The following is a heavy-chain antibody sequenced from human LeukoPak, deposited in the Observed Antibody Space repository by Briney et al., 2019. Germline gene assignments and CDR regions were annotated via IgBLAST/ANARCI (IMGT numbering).Heavy chain of an antibody. CDR3: ARGNFHSSRRIPLMDV. D-gene: IGHD6-13*01. Sequence: GASVKVSCKASGGTFSSYAISWVRQAPGQGLEWMGGIIPIFGTANYAQKFQGRVTITADESTSTAYMELSSLRSEDTAVYYCARGNFHSSRRIPLMDVWGKGTTVTVSS. CDR1: GGTFSSYA. J-gene: IGHJ6*03. V-gene: IGHV1-69*13. CDR2: IIPIFGTA.